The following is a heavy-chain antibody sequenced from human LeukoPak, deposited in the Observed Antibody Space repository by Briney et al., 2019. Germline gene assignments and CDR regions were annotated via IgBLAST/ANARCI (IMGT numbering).Heavy chain of an antibody. CDR3: ARVGEYYDFWSGFLPDYYFDY. V-gene: IGHV1-2*02. CDR2: INPNSGGT. Sequence: ASVKVSCKASGYTFTGYYMHWVRQAPGQGLEWMGWINPNSGGTNYAQKFQGRVTMTRDTSISTAYMELSRLRSDDTAVYYCARVGEYYDFWSGFLPDYYFDYWGQGTLVTVSS. CDR1: GYTFTGYY. J-gene: IGHJ4*02. D-gene: IGHD3-3*01.